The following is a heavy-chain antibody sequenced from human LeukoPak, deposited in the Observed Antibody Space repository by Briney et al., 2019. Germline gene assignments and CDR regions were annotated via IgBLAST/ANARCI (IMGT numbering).Heavy chain of an antibody. D-gene: IGHD3-10*01. CDR1: GFTFSRYW. CDR2: IKQDGSDK. J-gene: IGHJ4*02. V-gene: IGHV3-7*01. CDR3: AREYGSGSYYFDY. Sequence: QAGGSLRLSCAASGFTFSRYWMRWVRQAPGKGLEWGANIKQDGSDKYYVDSVKGRFTISIDNANNSLYLQMNSLIAEDTAVYYCAREYGSGSYYFDYWGQGTLVTVSS.